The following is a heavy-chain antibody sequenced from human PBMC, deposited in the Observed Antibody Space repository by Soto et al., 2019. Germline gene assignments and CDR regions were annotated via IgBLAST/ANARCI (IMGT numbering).Heavy chain of an antibody. CDR2: IIPIFGTA. CDR3: ASTLGSSSWYVWLY. Sequence: QVQLVQSGAEVKKPGSSVKVSCKASGGTFSSYAISWVRQAPGQGLEWMGGIIPIFGTANYAQKFQGRVTITADESTSTAYMELSSLRSEDTAVYYCASTLGSSSWYVWLYWCQGTLVTVSS. CDR1: GGTFSSYA. V-gene: IGHV1-69*01. D-gene: IGHD6-13*01. J-gene: IGHJ4*02.